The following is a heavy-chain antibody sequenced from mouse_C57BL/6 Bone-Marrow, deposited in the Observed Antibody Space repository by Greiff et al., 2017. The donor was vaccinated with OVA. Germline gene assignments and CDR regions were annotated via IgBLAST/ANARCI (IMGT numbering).Heavy chain of an antibody. CDR3: ARLVLSIRPMDY. Sequence: VQLKESGAELARPGASVKLSCKASGYTFTSYGISWVKQRTGQGLEWIGEIYPRSGNTYYNEKFKGKATLTADKSSSTAYMELRSLTSEDSAVYFCARLVLSIRPMDYWGQGTSVTGSS. V-gene: IGHV1-81*01. J-gene: IGHJ4*01. CDR1: GYTFTSYG. D-gene: IGHD1-1*02. CDR2: IYPRSGNT.